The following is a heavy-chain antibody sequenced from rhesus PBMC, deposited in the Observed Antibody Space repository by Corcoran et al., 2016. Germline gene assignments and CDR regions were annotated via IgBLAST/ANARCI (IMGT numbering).Heavy chain of an antibody. J-gene: IGHJ4*01. Sequence: QLQLQESGPGLVKPSETLSVTCAVSGGSISSSYWSWIRQAPGKGLGWLGYIYGRGSSTTYNPSLKVRVTLSVDTSKNQLSLKLSSVTAADTAVYYCARGSRYYYFDYWGQGVLVTVSS. D-gene: IGHD1-44*02. V-gene: IGHV4-169*01. CDR2: IYGRGSST. CDR1: GGSISSSY. CDR3: ARGSRYYYFDY.